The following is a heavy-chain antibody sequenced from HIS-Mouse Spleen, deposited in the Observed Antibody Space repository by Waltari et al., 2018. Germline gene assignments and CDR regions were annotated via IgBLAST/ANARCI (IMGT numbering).Heavy chain of an antibody. Sequence: EVQLVESGVGLVQPGGSRRLSCPVFGFTLGRMCMRWVRQPPGKGLEWVANIKQDGSEKYYVDSVKGRFTISRDNAKNSLYLQMNSLRAEDTAVYYCARRRSDFDYWGQGTLVTVSS. J-gene: IGHJ4*02. CDR3: ARRRSDFDY. CDR2: IKQDGSEK. CDR1: GFTLGRMC. V-gene: IGHV3-7*01.